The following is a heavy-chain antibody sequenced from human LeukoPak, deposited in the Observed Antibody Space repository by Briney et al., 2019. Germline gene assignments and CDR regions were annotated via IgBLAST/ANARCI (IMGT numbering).Heavy chain of an antibody. V-gene: IGHV1-18*01. D-gene: IGHD2-2*01. J-gene: IGHJ5*02. Sequence: GASVKVSCKASGYTFTSYGISWVRQAPGQGLEWMGWISAYNGNTNYAQKLQGRVTMTTDTSTSTAYMELRSLRSDDTAVYYCARDSRAKQDIVVVPAADNGFDPWGQGTLVTVSS. CDR1: GYTFTSYG. CDR3: ARDSRAKQDIVVVPAADNGFDP. CDR2: ISAYNGNT.